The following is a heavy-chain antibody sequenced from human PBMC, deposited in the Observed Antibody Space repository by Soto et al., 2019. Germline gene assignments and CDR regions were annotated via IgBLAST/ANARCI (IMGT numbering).Heavy chain of an antibody. CDR2: IIPIFGTA. CDR1: GGTFSSYA. V-gene: IGHV1-69*13. CDR3: ASARDRSNLSDY. Sequence: SVKVSCKASGGTFSSYAISWVRQAPGQGLEWMGGIIPIFGTANYAQKFQGRVTITADESTSTAYMELSSLRSEDTAVYYCASARDRSNLSDYWCQGPLVTLSS. J-gene: IGHJ4*02.